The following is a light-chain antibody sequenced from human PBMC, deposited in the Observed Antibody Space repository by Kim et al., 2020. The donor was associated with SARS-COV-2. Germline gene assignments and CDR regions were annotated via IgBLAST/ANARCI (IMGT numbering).Light chain of an antibody. J-gene: IGLJ2*01. CDR1: SIRSYY. CDR3: NSRDSSGNVV. CDR2: GKN. V-gene: IGLV3-19*01. Sequence: VALGQTVRITCKGNSIRSYYASCYQQKPGQAPVLVIYGKNNRPSGIPDRFSGSSSGNTASLTITGAQAEDEADYYCNSRDSSGNVVFGGGTQLTVL.